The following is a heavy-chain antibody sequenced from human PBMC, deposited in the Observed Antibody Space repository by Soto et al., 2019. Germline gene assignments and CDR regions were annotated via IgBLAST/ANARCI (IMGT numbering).Heavy chain of an antibody. CDR2: IRNKANSYTT. Sequence: GGSLRLSCAASGFSFSDHYMEWVRQAPGKGLEWVGRIRNKANSYTTQYAAAVRGRFTLSRDDSKSSLFLQMNSLKTEDTAIYYCARTIMYSAPHYFDYSGQGTLVTVS. V-gene: IGHV3-72*01. CDR1: GFSFSDHY. D-gene: IGHD1-26*01. J-gene: IGHJ4*02. CDR3: ARTIMYSAPHYFDY.